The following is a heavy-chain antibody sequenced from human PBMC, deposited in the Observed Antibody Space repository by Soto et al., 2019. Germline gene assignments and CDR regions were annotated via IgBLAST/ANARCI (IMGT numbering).Heavy chain of an antibody. Sequence: QVQLVQSGAEVKKPGASVKVSCKASGYTFTSYDINWVRQATGQGLEWMGWMNPNSGNSGYAQNFQGRVTMTWNTSISTAYMELNSLSSEDSAVYYCARSQRRTAAVGAGDYWGQGTLVTVSS. V-gene: IGHV1-8*02. CDR2: MNPNSGNS. CDR3: ARSQRRTAAVGAGDY. D-gene: IGHD6-13*01. CDR1: GYTFTSYD. J-gene: IGHJ4*02.